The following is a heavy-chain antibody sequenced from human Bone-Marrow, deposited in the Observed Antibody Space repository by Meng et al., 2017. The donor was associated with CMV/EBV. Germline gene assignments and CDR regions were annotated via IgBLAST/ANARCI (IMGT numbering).Heavy chain of an antibody. V-gene: IGHV5-51*01. CDR1: GYSFTSLW. Sequence: GGSLRLSCKGSGYSFTSLWISWVRQMPGKGLEWMGIIYPGDSDTRYSPSFQGQVTISADKSISTAYLQWSSLKAPDTAMYYCARHRREMATINPFYTGSPYYYYGMDVWGQGTTVTVSS. CDR3: ARHRREMATINPFYTGSPYYYYGMDV. D-gene: IGHD5-24*01. CDR2: IYPGDSDT. J-gene: IGHJ6*02.